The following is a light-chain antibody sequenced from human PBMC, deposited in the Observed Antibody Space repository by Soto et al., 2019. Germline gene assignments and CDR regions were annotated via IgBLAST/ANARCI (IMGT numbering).Light chain of an antibody. V-gene: IGLV2-11*01. CDR1: SSDVGGYEY. Sequence: QSALTQPRSVSGSPGQSVTISCSGTSSDVGGYEYVSWYQQHPGKAPRLLIYHVGQRPSGVPDRFSGSKSGTTASLTISGLQADDEAEYYCSSYTSSILVFGGGTKVTVL. J-gene: IGLJ3*02. CDR3: SSYTSSILV. CDR2: HVG.